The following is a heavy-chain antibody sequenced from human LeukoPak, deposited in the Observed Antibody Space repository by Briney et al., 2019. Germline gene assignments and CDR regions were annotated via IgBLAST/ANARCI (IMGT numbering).Heavy chain of an antibody. V-gene: IGHV4-30-2*01. CDR3: ASQTYYYDSSGYYGGAFDI. CDR2: IYHSGST. Sequence: SETRSLTCAVSGGSISSGGYSWSWLRQPPGKGLEWIGYIYHSGSTYYNPSLKSRVTISVDRSKNQFSLKLSSVTAADTAVYYCASQTYYYDSSGYYGGAFDIWGQGTMVSVSS. J-gene: IGHJ3*02. CDR1: GGSISSGGYS. D-gene: IGHD3-22*01.